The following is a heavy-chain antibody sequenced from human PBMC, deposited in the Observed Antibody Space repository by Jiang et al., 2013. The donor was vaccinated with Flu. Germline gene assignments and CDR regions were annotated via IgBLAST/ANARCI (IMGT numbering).Heavy chain of an antibody. D-gene: IGHD3-22*01. CDR1: GYTFISYY. J-gene: IGHJ3*02. Sequence: VKKPGASVKVSCKASGYTFISYYMHWVRQAPGQGLEWMGIINPSGGGTSNAQKFQGRVTMTRDTSTSTVYMELSSLRSDDTAVYYCARAARGDTSGYRGDEAFDIWGQGTMVTVSS. CDR2: INPSGGGT. V-gene: IGHV1-46*01. CDR3: ARAARGDTSGYRGDEAFDI.